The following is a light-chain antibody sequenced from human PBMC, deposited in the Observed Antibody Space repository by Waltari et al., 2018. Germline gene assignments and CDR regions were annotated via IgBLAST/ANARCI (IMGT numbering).Light chain of an antibody. Sequence: EIVLTQSPGTLSLSPGERAILSCRASQSIGIYLAWYQQKPGQAPRLLMYHTSSRATGIPDRFSGSGSGTDFSLTISRLEPEDFAVYYCQKYESLPATFGQGTKVEIK. CDR3: QKYESLPAT. V-gene: IGKV3-20*01. CDR2: HTS. J-gene: IGKJ1*01. CDR1: QSIGIY.